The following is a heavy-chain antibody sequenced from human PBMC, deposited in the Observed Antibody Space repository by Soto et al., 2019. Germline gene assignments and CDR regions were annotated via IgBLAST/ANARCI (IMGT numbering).Heavy chain of an antibody. CDR3: AKDRGGEITMIRGVRSDNFYQGMDV. Sequence: QGQLVESGGGLVQPGRSLRLSCAASGFSFNVFGMHWVRQAPGKGLEWVAVISYEGNKKKYADSVKGRFTISRDNANSMVFVQMNSLRAEDTAVYYCAKDRGGEITMIRGVRSDNFYQGMDVWGQGTRVIVS. CDR1: GFSFNVFG. V-gene: IGHV3-30*18. CDR2: ISYEGNKK. J-gene: IGHJ6*02. D-gene: IGHD3-10*01.